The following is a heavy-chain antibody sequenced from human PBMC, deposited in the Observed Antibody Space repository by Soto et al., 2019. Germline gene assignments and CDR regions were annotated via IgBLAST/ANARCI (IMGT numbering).Heavy chain of an antibody. CDR1: GYTFTSYG. V-gene: IGHV1-18*01. J-gene: IGHJ6*02. D-gene: IGHD3-22*01. CDR3: ARDRGNRGEIDYYDSSGLETYGMDV. Sequence: QVPLVQSGAEVKKPGASVKVSCKASGYTFTSYGISWVRQAPGQGLEWMGWISAYNGNTNYAQKLQGRVTMTTDTSTSTAYMELRSLRSDDTAVYYCARDRGNRGEIDYYDSSGLETYGMDVWGQGPTVTVSS. CDR2: ISAYNGNT.